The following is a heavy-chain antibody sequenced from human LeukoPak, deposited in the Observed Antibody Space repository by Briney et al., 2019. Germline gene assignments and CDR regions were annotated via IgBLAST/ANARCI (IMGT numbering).Heavy chain of an antibody. Sequence: GGSLRLSCAASGFTFNNYGMHWVRQTPGKGLEWVAFIRYEGNEKYYADSVKGRFTISRDNAKNSLYLQMNSLRAEDTAVYYCARDLMGIAYRGAFYYWGQGTLVTVSS. CDR3: ARDLMGIAYRGAFYY. CDR2: IRYEGNEK. CDR1: GFTFNNYG. V-gene: IGHV3-30*02. J-gene: IGHJ4*02. D-gene: IGHD6-13*01.